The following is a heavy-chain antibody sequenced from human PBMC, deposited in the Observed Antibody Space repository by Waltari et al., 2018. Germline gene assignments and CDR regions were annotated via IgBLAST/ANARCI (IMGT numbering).Heavy chain of an antibody. V-gene: IGHV4-38-2*01. Sequence: QVQLQESGPGLVKPSETLSLTCAVSGYSISSGYYWGWLRQPPGKGLEWIGSIYHSGSTYFNPSLKSRVTISVDTSKNQFSLKLSSVTAADTAVYYCARPGGRVSRSYFYYWGQGTLVTVSS. J-gene: IGHJ4*02. CDR2: IYHSGST. CDR1: GYSISSGYY. CDR3: ARPGGRVSRSYFYY. D-gene: IGHD3-16*01.